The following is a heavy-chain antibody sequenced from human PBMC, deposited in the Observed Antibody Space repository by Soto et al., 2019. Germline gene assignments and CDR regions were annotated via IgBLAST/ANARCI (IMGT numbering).Heavy chain of an antibody. V-gene: IGHV1-2*04. CDR2: INPNSGGT. D-gene: IGHD3-10*01. CDR1: GYTFTGYY. J-gene: IGHJ6*02. Sequence: ASVKVSCKASGYTFTGYYMHWVRQAPGQGLEWMGWINPNSGGTNYAQKFQGWVTMTRDTSISTAYMELSRLRSDDTAVYYCARGGTIGVNYSYGMDFWGQGITVTVSS. CDR3: ARGGTIGVNYSYGMDF.